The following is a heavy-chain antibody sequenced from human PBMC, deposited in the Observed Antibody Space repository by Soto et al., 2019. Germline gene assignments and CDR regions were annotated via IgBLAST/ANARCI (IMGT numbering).Heavy chain of an antibody. Sequence: GASVKVSCKASGYTFTSYGISWVRQAPGQGLEWMGWISAYNGNTNYAQKLQGRVTMTTDTSTSTAYMELRSLRSDDTAVYYCARDGIQGWYQLLGWFDPWGQGTLVTVSS. V-gene: IGHV1-18*01. CDR2: ISAYNGNT. CDR1: GYTFTSYG. D-gene: IGHD2-2*01. J-gene: IGHJ5*02. CDR3: ARDGIQGWYQLLGWFDP.